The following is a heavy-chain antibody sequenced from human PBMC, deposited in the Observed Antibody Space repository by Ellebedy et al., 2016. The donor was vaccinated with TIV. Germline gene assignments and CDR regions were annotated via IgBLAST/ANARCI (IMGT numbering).Heavy chain of an antibody. CDR3: ARGYSGYDRGFGDYYYGMDV. D-gene: IGHD5-12*01. J-gene: IGHJ6*02. CDR1: GGSISTYY. V-gene: IGHV4-59*01. Sequence: MPSETLSLTCTVSGGSISTYYWSWIRQSPGKGLEWIGNIYKSGSTNYNPSLKSRVTISEDRSKNQFSLHLNSVTAVDTAVYYCARGYSGYDRGFGDYYYGMDVWGQGTTVTVS. CDR2: IYKSGST.